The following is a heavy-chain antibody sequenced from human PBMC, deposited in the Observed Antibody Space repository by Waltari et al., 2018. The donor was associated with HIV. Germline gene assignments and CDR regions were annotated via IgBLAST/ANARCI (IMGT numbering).Heavy chain of an antibody. V-gene: IGHV1-8*01. CDR3: ERGRVQVRGAMYYLDY. CDR2: MNPNMAKP. CDR1: GYTFTSYN. J-gene: IGHJ4*02. Sequence: QEQQVPSGAEVKKPGASVKVSCKASGYTFTSYNTNWVRQTTGQGQDWMGWMNPNMAKPIYPQKFGGSVTITRNTFITTAYVEQGSQKSEDTAVYYCERGRVQVRGAMYYLDYWGQGTLVTVSS. D-gene: IGHD3-10*01.